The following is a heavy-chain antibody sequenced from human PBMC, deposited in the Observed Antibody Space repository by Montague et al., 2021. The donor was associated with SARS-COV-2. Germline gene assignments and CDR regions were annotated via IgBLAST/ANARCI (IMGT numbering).Heavy chain of an antibody. V-gene: IGHV4-4*02. CDR3: ARRITMVRGVTKRNNWFDP. D-gene: IGHD3-10*01. J-gene: IGHJ5*02. CDR1: GASISSDNW. CDR2: IFHSGST. Sequence: SETLSLTCAVSGASISSDNWWSWVRQSPGKGLEWIGEIFHSGSTNYNPSRKSRVTMSVDKSKNDFSLKLSPVTAADTAMYYCARRITMVRGVTKRNNWFDPWGRGILVTVSS.